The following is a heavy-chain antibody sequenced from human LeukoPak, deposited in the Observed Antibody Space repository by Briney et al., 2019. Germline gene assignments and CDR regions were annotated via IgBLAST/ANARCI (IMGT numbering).Heavy chain of an antibody. V-gene: IGHV3-74*01. CDR2: INSDGSNT. D-gene: IGHD3-10*01. CDR3: ARGVYAFDI. Sequence: PGGSLRLSCVVSGFTFSDYWMHWVRQGPGKGLVWVSRINSDGSNTNYAGSVKGRFTISRDNAKNTLYLQMSSLRVEDTAVYYCARGVYAFDIWGQGTMVTVSS. J-gene: IGHJ3*02. CDR1: GFTFSDYW.